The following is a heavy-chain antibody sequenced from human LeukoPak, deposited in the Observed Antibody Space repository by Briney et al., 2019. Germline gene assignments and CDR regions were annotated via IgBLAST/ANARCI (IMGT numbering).Heavy chain of an antibody. CDR3: ARIDYATFDC. D-gene: IGHD3-16*01. J-gene: IGHJ4*02. V-gene: IGHV4-59*01. Sequence: SETLSLTCTVSGGSINSYYWSWIRQPPGRGLEWIGDIYYSGSTIYNPSLKSRVTISVDTSKHQFSLNLRSVTAADTAVYYCARIDYATFDCWGQGTLVTVSS. CDR2: IYYSGST. CDR1: GGSINSYY.